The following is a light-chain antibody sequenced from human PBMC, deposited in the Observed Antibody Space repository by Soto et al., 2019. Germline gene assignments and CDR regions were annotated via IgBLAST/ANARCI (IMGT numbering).Light chain of an antibody. J-gene: IGLJ1*01. Sequence: QSALTQPASVSGSPGQSITISCTGTSSDVGSYNYVSWYQQHPGKAPKLMIYDVSNRPSGVSNRFSGSKSGNTASLTISGLHAEDEADYYCSSYTSSSSYVFGTRTKVTVL. CDR3: SSYTSSSSYV. CDR2: DVS. V-gene: IGLV2-14*01. CDR1: SSDVGSYNY.